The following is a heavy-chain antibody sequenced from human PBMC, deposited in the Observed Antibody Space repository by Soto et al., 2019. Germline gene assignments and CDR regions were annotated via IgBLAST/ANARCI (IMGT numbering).Heavy chain of an antibody. CDR3: ARGLTTVVDPPYGMDV. D-gene: IGHD4-17*01. V-gene: IGHV5-51*01. J-gene: IGHJ6*02. CDR1: GYSFTSYW. CDR2: IYPGDSDN. Sequence: PGQTLKISCKGFGYSFTSYWIGWMRQMPGKGLEWMGIIYPGDSDNRYSPSFQGQVTISAHKSISTAYLQCSSLKASDTAMYYCARGLTTVVDPPYGMDVWGHGTTVTVSS.